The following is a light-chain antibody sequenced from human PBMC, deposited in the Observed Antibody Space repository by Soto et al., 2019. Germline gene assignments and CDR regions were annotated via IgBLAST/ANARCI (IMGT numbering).Light chain of an antibody. CDR3: NSFRVSHLYV. V-gene: IGLV2-14*01. CDR1: SSDIGGYNA. J-gene: IGLJ1*01. Sequence: QSALTQPASVSGSPGQTITISCTGTSSDIGGYNAVSWYQHHPGKAPKLIIYEVTHRPSGVSDRFSASKSGNTASLTISGLQAEDEAEYYCNSFRVSHLYVFGTGTKVTVL. CDR2: EVT.